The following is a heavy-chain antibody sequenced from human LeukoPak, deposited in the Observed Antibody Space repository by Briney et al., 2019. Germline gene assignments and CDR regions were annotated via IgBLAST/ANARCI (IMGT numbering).Heavy chain of an antibody. D-gene: IGHD1-26*01. CDR3: AKDTWELLPYYFDY. Sequence: GGSLRLSCAASGFTFSTYGMHWVRRAPGKGLEWVSAISGSGGSTYYADSVKGRFTISRDNSKNTLYLQMNSLRAEDTAVYYCAKDTWELLPYYFDYWGQGTLVTVSS. V-gene: IGHV3-23*01. CDR1: GFTFSTYG. J-gene: IGHJ4*02. CDR2: ISGSGGST.